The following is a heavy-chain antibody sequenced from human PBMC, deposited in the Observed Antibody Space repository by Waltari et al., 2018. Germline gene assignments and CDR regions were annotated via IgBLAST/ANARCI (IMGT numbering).Heavy chain of an antibody. CDR1: GFTFRSYA. CDR3: ARPDYDILGFDP. Sequence: QVQLVASGGGVVHPGRSLRLSCAASGFTFRSYAMHWFRQAPGKGLGWVAVISYDGSNKYYADSVKGRFTISRDNSKNTLYLQMNSLRAEDTAVYYCARPDYDILGFDPWGQGTLVTVSS. CDR2: ISYDGSNK. V-gene: IGHV3-30*01. J-gene: IGHJ5*02. D-gene: IGHD3-9*01.